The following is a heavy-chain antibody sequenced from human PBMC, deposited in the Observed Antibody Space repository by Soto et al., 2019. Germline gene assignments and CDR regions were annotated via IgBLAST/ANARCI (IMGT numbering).Heavy chain of an antibody. CDR2: ISYDGRNK. J-gene: IGHJ6*02. Sequence: QVQLVESGGGVVQPGRSLRLSCSASGFTLSRYGMHWVRQAPGKGLEWVAIISYDGRNKNYADTVKGRFTISRSSSQRMLYLEMSSLRAEDTAIYSCARHGGVYHYYAMDVWGQGTTVTVSS. CDR1: GFTLSRYG. V-gene: IGHV3-30*03. CDR3: ARHGGVYHYYAMDV. D-gene: IGHD3-16*01.